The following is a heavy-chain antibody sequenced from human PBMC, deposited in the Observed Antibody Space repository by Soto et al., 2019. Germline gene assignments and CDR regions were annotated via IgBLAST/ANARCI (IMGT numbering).Heavy chain of an antibody. Sequence: QLQLQESGPGLVKPSETLSLTCTVSGGSISSSSYYWGWIRQPPGKGLEWIGSIHYSGITYYNPSLKSRITRPADTSKTQFSLMLSSVNAADTAVYYCARNQQWLVQPCSDYWGQGTLVTVSS. D-gene: IGHD6-19*01. J-gene: IGHJ4*02. CDR1: GGSISSSSYY. CDR3: ARNQQWLVQPCSDY. CDR2: IHYSGIT. V-gene: IGHV4-39*01.